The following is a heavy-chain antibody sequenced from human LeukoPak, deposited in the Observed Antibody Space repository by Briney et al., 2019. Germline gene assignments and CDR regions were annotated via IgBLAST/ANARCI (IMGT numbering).Heavy chain of an antibody. D-gene: IGHD3-22*01. CDR3: ARGPTMKMDV. CDR1: GFTFSTYA. Sequence: GGSLRLSCAASGFTFSTYAMHWVRQAPGKGLEWVAVISFDGGNKYYADSVKGRFTISRDSSKNTLYLQMNSLRAEDTAVYYCARGPTMKMDVWGKGTTVTVSS. V-gene: IGHV3-30*04. J-gene: IGHJ6*04. CDR2: ISFDGGNK.